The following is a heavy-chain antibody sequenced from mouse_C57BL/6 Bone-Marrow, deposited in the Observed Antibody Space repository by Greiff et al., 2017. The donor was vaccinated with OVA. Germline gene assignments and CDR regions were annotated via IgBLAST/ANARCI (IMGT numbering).Heavy chain of an antibody. Sequence: EVKLVESGAELVRPGASVKLSCTASGFNIKDDYMHWVKQRPEQGLEWIGWIDPENGDTEYASKFQGKATITADTSSNTAYLQLSSLTSEDTAVYYCTTKKSYGLFAYWGQGTLVTVSA. J-gene: IGHJ3*01. CDR3: TTKKSYGLFAY. CDR1: GFNIKDDY. V-gene: IGHV14-4*01. D-gene: IGHD1-1*01. CDR2: IDPENGDT.